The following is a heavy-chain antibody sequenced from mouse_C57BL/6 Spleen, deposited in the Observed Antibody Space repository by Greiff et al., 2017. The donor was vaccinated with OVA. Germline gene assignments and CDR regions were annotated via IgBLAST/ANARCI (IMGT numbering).Heavy chain of an antibody. CDR2: ISYDGSN. CDR3: ARGGPLYYYAMDY. V-gene: IGHV3-6*01. Sequence: DVQLQESGPGLVKPSQSLSLTCSVTGYSITSGYYWNWIRQFPGNKLEWMGYISYDGSNNYNPSLKNRISINRDTSKNQFFLKLNSVTTEDTATYYCARGGPLYYYAMDYWGQGTSVTVSS. CDR1: GYSITSGYY. J-gene: IGHJ4*01. D-gene: IGHD3-3*01.